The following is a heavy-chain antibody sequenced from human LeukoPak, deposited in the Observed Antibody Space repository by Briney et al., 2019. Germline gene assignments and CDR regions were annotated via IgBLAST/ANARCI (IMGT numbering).Heavy chain of an antibody. CDR3: ARDIVPAALYYGMDV. J-gene: IGHJ6*04. Sequence: PGGSLRLSCAASGFTFSSYAMHWVRKAPGKGLEWVAVISYDGSNKYYADSVKGRFTISRDNSKNSLYLQMNSLRTEDTAVYYCARDIVPAALYYGMDVWGKGTTVTVSS. D-gene: IGHD2-2*01. CDR1: GFTFSSYA. V-gene: IGHV3-30-3*01. CDR2: ISYDGSNK.